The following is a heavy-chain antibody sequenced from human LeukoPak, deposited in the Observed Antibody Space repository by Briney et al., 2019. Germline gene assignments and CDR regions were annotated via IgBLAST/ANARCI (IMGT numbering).Heavy chain of an antibody. CDR1: GGSISSGDYY. D-gene: IGHD5-18*01. V-gene: IGHV4-30-4*01. J-gene: IGHJ5*02. Sequence: SQTLSLTCTVSGGSISSGDYYWSWIRQPPGKGLEWIGYIYYSGSTYYNPSLKSRVTISVDTSKNQFSLKLSSVTAADTAVYYCARGRVADTAMRGNWFDPWGQGTLVTVSS. CDR3: ARGRVADTAMRGNWFDP. CDR2: IYYSGST.